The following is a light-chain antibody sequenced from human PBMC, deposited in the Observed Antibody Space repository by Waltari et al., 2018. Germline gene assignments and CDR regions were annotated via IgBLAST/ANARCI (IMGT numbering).Light chain of an antibody. CDR1: SSDIGRPHV. V-gene: IGLV2-23*02. CDR2: EVN. CDR3: CSYTGISTVI. J-gene: IGLJ2*01. Sequence: QSALTQPASVSGSPGPSITISCSGTSSDIGRPHVFSCYQQPPSKVPKLIIYEVNKRPSGSSNRFSGSKSANTASLTISGLRAEDEGDYYCCSYTGISTVIFGGGTKLTVL.